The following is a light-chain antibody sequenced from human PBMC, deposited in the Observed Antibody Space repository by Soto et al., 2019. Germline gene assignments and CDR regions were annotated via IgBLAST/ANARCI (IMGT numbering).Light chain of an antibody. Sequence: DIQMTQSPSTLSASVGDRVIITCRASQDVSQWLAWYQQKPGKAPKLLIYKASQLESGVPSRFSGRGSGTEFTLTIRDLQPDDFATYFCQQHDSDSYTFGQGTKLDIK. V-gene: IGKV1-5*03. CDR1: QDVSQW. J-gene: IGKJ2*01. CDR2: KAS. CDR3: QQHDSDSYT.